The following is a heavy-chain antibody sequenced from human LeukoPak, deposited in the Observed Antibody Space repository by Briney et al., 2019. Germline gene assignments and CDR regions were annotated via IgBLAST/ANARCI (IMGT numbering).Heavy chain of an antibody. D-gene: IGHD3-22*01. V-gene: IGHV3-30*02. Sequence: GGSLRLSCAASGFTFSSYGMHWVRQAPGRGLEWVVFIRYDGSNKYYADSVKGRFTISRDNSKNTLYLQMNSLRAEDTAVYYCAKDSSVYYYDSRNCDYWGQGTLVTVSS. J-gene: IGHJ4*02. CDR2: IRYDGSNK. CDR3: AKDSSVYYYDSRNCDY. CDR1: GFTFSSYG.